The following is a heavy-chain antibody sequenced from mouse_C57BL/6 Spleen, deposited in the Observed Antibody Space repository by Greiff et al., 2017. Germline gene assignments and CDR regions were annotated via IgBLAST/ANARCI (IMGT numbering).Heavy chain of an antibody. CDR3: ARWYDAYAIDY. V-gene: IGHV5-4*03. CDR2: ISDGGSYT. CDR1: GFTFSSYA. D-gene: IGHD2-14*01. J-gene: IGHJ4*01. Sequence: EVKLVESGGGLVKPGGSLKLSCAASGFTFSSYAMSWVRQTPEKRLEWVATISDGGSYTYYPDNVKGRFTISRDNAKNNLYLQMSLLTSEATAMYCCARWYDAYAIDYWGQGTSVTVSS.